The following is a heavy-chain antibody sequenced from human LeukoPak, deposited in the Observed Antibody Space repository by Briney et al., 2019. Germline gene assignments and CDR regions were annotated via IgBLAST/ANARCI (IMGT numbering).Heavy chain of an antibody. CDR2: INPNSGGT. CDR3: ARRRYYGSGNYGMDV. V-gene: IGHV1-2*02. Sequence: ASVKVYCKASGYTFTGYYMHWVRQAPGQGLEWMGWINPNSGGTNYQGRVTMTRDTSISTAYMELSRLRSDDTAVYYCARRRYYGSGNYGMDVWGQGTTVTVSS. J-gene: IGHJ6*02. D-gene: IGHD3-10*01. CDR1: GYTFTGYY.